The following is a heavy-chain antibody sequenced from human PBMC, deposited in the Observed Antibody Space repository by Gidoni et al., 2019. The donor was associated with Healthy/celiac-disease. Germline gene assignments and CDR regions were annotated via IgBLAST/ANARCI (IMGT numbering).Heavy chain of an antibody. D-gene: IGHD2-2*02. CDR3: ARLGPIGYCSSTSCYRRTIGSVFDY. Sequence: QVQLQESGPGLVKPSETLSLTCTVYGGHLSSYSWSWMRQPPGKGLELMWYIYYSGSTNYNPSLKSRVTIAVDTSKNQFSLKLSSVTAADTAVYYCARLGPIGYCSSTSCYRRTIGSVFDYWGQGTLVTVSS. V-gene: IGHV4-59*08. CDR1: GGHLSSYS. J-gene: IGHJ4*02. CDR2: IYYSGST.